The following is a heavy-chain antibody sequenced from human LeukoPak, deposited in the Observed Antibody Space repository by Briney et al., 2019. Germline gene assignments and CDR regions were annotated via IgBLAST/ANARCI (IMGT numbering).Heavy chain of an antibody. D-gene: IGHD3/OR15-3a*01. Sequence: SQTLSLTCTVSGGSITSGTYYWSWIRQPAGKALEWIERIYISGSTNYNPSLKSRVTISLDTSKNQLSLKLSSVTAADTAVYYCARHLRWRTSFSPFDYWGQGTLVTVSS. V-gene: IGHV4-61*02. CDR3: ARHLRWRTSFSPFDY. CDR2: IYISGST. CDR1: GGSITSGTYY. J-gene: IGHJ4*02.